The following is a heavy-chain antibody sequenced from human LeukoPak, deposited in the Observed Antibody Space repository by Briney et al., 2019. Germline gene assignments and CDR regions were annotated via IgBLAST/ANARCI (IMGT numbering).Heavy chain of an antibody. CDR3: ARDRGYCSGGSCYPWWFDP. V-gene: IGHV3-48*03. CDR2: ISGSGSTI. J-gene: IGHJ5*02. D-gene: IGHD2-15*01. Sequence: PGGSLRLSCEVSGFTFSSYEMNWVRQAPGKGLEWVSYISGSGSTIYYADSVKGRFTISRDNAKNSLYLQMNSLRAEDTAVYYCARDRGYCSGGSCYPWWFDPWGQGTLVTVSS. CDR1: GFTFSSYE.